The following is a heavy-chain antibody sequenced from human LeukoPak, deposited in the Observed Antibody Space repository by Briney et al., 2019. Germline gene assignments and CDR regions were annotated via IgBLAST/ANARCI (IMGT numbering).Heavy chain of an antibody. J-gene: IGHJ4*02. Sequence: GSLLLSCAASGFTFSNYWMNWVRQAPGKGLEWVANIKQDGSEKNYVGSVKGRFSISRDNAKNSLYLQMNSLRAEDTAVYYCSKEGRGSSWSHWGQGTLVTVSS. CDR3: SKEGRGSSWSH. CDR1: GFTFSNYW. V-gene: IGHV3-7*01. CDR2: IKQDGSEK. D-gene: IGHD6-13*01.